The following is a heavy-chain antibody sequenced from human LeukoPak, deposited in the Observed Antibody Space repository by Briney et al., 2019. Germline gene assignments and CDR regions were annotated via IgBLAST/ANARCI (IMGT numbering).Heavy chain of an antibody. CDR2: IYYSGST. Sequence: SETLSLTCTVSGGSISSSSYYWSWIRQPPGKGLEWIGYIYYSGSTNYNPSLKSRVTISVDTSKNQFSLKLSSVTAADTAVYYCAREAGGYSYGYVWYFDYWGQGTLVTVSS. CDR1: GGSISSSSYY. J-gene: IGHJ4*02. CDR3: AREAGGYSYGYVWYFDY. V-gene: IGHV4-61*01. D-gene: IGHD5-18*01.